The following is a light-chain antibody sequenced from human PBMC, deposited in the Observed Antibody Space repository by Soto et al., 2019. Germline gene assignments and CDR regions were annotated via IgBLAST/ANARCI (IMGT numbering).Light chain of an antibody. V-gene: IGKV1-5*03. CDR2: KAS. J-gene: IGKJ5*01. CDR3: LQYKSYPIT. Sequence: DIQMTQSPSTLSASVGDRVTITCRASQSISSWLAWYLQRPGKAPKLLIYKASSLESGVPSRFSGSGSGTEFTLTISSLQPEDFATYYCLQYKSYPITFGQGTRLEIK. CDR1: QSISSW.